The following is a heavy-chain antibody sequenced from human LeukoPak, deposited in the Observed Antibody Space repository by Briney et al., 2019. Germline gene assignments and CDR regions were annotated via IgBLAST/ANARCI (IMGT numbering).Heavy chain of an antibody. D-gene: IGHD3-22*01. CDR1: GFTFSIFW. CDR3: ATSCDSSGNN. J-gene: IGHJ4*02. CDR2: IKQDGSAK. V-gene: IGHV3-7*01. Sequence: GGSLRLSSAASGFTFSIFWMSWVRQAPGKGLEWVANIKQDGSAKYYVDSVKGRFTISRDNARNSLYLEMNNLRAEDTAIYYCATSCDSSGNNWGQGTLVTVSS.